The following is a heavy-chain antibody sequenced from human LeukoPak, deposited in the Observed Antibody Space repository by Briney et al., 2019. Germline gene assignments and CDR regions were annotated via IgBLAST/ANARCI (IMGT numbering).Heavy chain of an antibody. CDR2: IIPIFGTA. Sequence: SVKVSCKASGGTFSSYAISWVRQAPGQGLEWMGGIIPIFGTANYAQKFQGRVTVTADESTSTAYMELSSLRSEDTAVYYCARRMDGYNLAFDYWGQGTLVTVSS. CDR3: ARRMDGYNLAFDY. V-gene: IGHV1-69*01. D-gene: IGHD5-24*01. J-gene: IGHJ4*02. CDR1: GGTFSSYA.